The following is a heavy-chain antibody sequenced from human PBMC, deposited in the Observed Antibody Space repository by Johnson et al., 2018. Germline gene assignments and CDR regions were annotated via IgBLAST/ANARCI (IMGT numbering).Heavy chain of an antibody. CDR1: GGSISSNY. J-gene: IGHJ3*02. V-gene: IGHV4-59*01. Sequence: QVQLQESGPGLVKPSETLSLTCTVSGGSISSNYCSWLRQSPGMGLQWIGYIHYSGSTSYNPSLQSRVPMSVDASKNAFYLEVTSGTAADTAGYYCAKIKEGGASFDIWGQGTVVTVSS. CDR3: AKIKEGGASFDI. D-gene: IGHD3-16*01. CDR2: IHYSGST.